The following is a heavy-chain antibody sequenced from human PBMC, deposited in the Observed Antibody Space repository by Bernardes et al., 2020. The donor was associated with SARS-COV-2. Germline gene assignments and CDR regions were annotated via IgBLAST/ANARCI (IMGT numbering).Heavy chain of an antibody. V-gene: IGHV3-23*01. Sequence: GGSLRLSCAASGFPFISFAMSWVRQAPGKGLEWVSVISCSGGRTNYADSVMGRFTISRDNSKNTLFLQMKRLRAEDTAVYYCAKPGTDYWGQGTLVTVSA. CDR1: GFPFISFA. CDR2: ISCSGGRT. CDR3: AKPGTDY. J-gene: IGHJ4*02. D-gene: IGHD1-1*01.